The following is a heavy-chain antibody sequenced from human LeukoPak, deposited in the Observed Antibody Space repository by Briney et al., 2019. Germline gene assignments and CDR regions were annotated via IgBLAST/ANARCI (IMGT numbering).Heavy chain of an antibody. V-gene: IGHV3-74*01. CDR2: INGDGSST. CDR3: TRGGGTSDY. D-gene: IGHD1-26*01. J-gene: IGHJ4*02. CDR1: GFTFSSYW. Sequence: GGSLRLSCAASGFTFSSYWMHWVRQAPGKGLVWVSRINGDGSSTSYADSVKGRFSISRDNTRNTVYMQMNSLRAEDTAVYYCTRGGGTSDYWGQGTLVTVSS.